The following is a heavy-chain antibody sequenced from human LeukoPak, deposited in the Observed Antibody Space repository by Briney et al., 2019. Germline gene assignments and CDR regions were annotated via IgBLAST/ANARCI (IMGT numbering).Heavy chain of an antibody. CDR1: GFTFSSYV. D-gene: IGHD1-14*01. J-gene: IGHJ6*02. Sequence: PGGSLRLSCATSGFTFSSYVMTWARQAPGKGLEWVSTISGNGGSTYYADSVKGRFTISRDNSKNTNTLFLQMDSLRAEDTAVYYCAKEPDGMDVWGQGTTVTVSS. CDR3: AKEPDGMDV. V-gene: IGHV3-23*01. CDR2: ISGNGGST.